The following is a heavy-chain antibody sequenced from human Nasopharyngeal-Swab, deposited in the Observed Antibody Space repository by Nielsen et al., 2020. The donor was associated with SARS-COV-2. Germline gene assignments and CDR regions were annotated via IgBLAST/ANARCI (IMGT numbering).Heavy chain of an antibody. CDR2: IWYDGSNK. Sequence: GESLKISCAASGFTFSSYGMHWVRQAPGKGLEWVAVIWYDGSNKYYADSVKGRFTISRDNSKNTLYLQMNSLIAEDTAVYYCARDEAVAQLSYYGMDVWGQGTTVNVSS. V-gene: IGHV3-33*01. CDR3: ARDEAVAQLSYYGMDV. J-gene: IGHJ6*02. CDR1: GFTFSSYG. D-gene: IGHD6-19*01.